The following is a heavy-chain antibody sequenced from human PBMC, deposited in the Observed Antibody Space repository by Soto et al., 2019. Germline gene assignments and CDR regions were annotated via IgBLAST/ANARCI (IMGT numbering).Heavy chain of an antibody. J-gene: IGHJ4*02. CDR2: IYWDDDK. Sequence: QITLKESGPPLVRPAQTLTLTCAFSGFSLTTTHMCVAWIRQPPGQALEWLALIYWDDDKRYSPSLKNRLAISKDTSRNRVVLTITNMNPEDTGTYFCAHAGDYDLLSFDHWGPGTLVTVSS. CDR3: AHAGDYDLLSFDH. D-gene: IGHD4-17*01. V-gene: IGHV2-5*02. CDR1: GFSLTTTHMC.